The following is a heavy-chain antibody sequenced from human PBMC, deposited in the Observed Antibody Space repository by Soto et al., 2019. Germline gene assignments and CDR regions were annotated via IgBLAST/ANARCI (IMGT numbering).Heavy chain of an antibody. J-gene: IGHJ6*02. CDR3: PRAPPAAIGRRMDG. Sequence: QVQLVQSGAEVKKPGASVKVSCKASGYTFTSYYMHWVRQAPGQGLEWMGVINPNGVYTNSAQKVQGRVPXXRXTXXTTVYMELSSLRSEDTAVYYCPRAPPAAIGRRMDGRGQGTTVTVSS. V-gene: IGHV1-46*01. D-gene: IGHD2-2*01. CDR2: INPNGVYT. CDR1: GYTFTSYY.